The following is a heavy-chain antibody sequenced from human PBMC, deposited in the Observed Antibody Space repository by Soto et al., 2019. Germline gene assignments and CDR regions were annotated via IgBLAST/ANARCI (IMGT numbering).Heavy chain of an antibody. CDR2: ISPDNGNT. Sequence: QVQLVQSGGEVKKPGASVKVSCKASGYTFTIYGINWVRQAPGQGLEWMGWISPDNGNTNYAQKLQGRVTMTTDKSTSTAYMELRSLRSDDTAVYYCARALGYSGYAGMDVWGQGTTVTVPS. V-gene: IGHV1-18*01. D-gene: IGHD5-12*01. J-gene: IGHJ6*02. CDR1: GYTFTIYG. CDR3: ARALGYSGYAGMDV.